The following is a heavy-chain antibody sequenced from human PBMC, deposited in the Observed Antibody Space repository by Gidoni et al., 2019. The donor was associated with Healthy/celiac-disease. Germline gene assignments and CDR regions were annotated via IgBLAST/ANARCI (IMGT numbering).Heavy chain of an antibody. V-gene: IGHV4-39*01. CDR3: ARAATVTTGDAFDI. J-gene: IGHJ3*02. CDR1: GGSISSSSYY. CDR2: IYYSGST. D-gene: IGHD4-17*01. Sequence: QLQLQESGPGLVKPSETLSLTCTVSGGSISSSSYYWGWIRQPPGKGLEWIGSIYYSGSTYYNPSLKSRVTISVDTSKNQFSLKLSSVTAADTAVYYCARAATVTTGDAFDIWGQGTMVTVSS.